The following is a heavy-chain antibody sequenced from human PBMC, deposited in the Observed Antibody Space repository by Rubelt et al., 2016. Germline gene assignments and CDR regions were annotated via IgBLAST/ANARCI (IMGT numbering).Heavy chain of an antibody. Sequence: VRQAPGQGLEWMGWISGYNGNTNYAQKPQGRVTMTTDTSTSTAYMELRSLRSDDTAVYYCARAASYSSGFEDAFDIWGQGTMVTVSS. CDR3: ARAASYSSGFEDAFDI. CDR2: ISGYNGNT. D-gene: IGHD6-19*01. V-gene: IGHV1-18*01. J-gene: IGHJ3*02.